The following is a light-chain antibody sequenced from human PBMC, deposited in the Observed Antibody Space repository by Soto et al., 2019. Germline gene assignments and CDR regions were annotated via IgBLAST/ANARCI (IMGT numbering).Light chain of an antibody. V-gene: IGKV1-5*01. J-gene: IGKJ1*01. CDR2: DAS. CDR1: QSISSW. Sequence: DMQINKSPSTLSASVGYRVTVTCRASQSISSWLAWYQQKPGKAPKLLIYDASSLESGVPSRFSGSGSGTEFTLTISSLQPDDFATYYCQQYNSYWTFGQGTKVDIK. CDR3: QQYNSYWT.